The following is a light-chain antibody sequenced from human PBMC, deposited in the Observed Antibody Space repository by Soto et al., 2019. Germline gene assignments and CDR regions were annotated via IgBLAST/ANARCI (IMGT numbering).Light chain of an antibody. V-gene: IGKV1-12*01. Sequence: DIQMTQSPSSVSASVGDRVIITCRASQAFSNLLAWYQQKPGKAPKLLIYGASTLQGGVPSRFSGSESGTDFTLTISSVQPEDFATYYCQQATTFPLTFGGGTQGGYQ. CDR3: QQATTFPLT. CDR1: QAFSNL. J-gene: IGKJ4*01. CDR2: GAS.